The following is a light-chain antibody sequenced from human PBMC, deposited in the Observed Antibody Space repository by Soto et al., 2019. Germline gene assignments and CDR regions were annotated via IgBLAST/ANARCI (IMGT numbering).Light chain of an antibody. CDR3: SSYAGSYTVV. J-gene: IGLJ2*01. Sequence: QSALTQPPSASGSPGQSVTISCTGTSSDVGAYNYVSWYQYHPGKAPKLMISEVTKRPSGVPDRFSGSKSGNTASLTVSGLQAEDEADYYCSSYAGSYTVVFGGGTKLTVL. V-gene: IGLV2-8*01. CDR2: EVT. CDR1: SSDVGAYNY.